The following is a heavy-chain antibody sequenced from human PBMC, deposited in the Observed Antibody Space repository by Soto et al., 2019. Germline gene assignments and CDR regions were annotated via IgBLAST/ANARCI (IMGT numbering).Heavy chain of an antibody. CDR2: ISAYNGRT. J-gene: IGHJ4*02. CDR3: GTAAFYDASDY. D-gene: IGHD3-22*01. V-gene: IGHV1-18*01. CDR1: GYLFTNYG. Sequence: GXSVKVSCTTSGYLFTNYGIIWGRQAPGQGLEWMAWISAYNGRTEYAPNLQGRLTLTTDTSTNTAYMELRSLRSDDTAVYFCGTAAFYDASDYWGQGTLVTVSS.